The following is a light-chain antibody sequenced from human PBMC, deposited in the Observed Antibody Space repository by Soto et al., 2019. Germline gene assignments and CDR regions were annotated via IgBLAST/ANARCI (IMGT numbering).Light chain of an antibody. Sequence: IQMTQSPSSLSESLGARVTITCRARQRLESYLNWYHQKPGKAPKLLITGASSLQSGVPSRFSGSRAETDFTLTISGIQPADFGTYFCQQTYSTPVTFGQGTRLDMK. J-gene: IGKJ5*01. CDR3: QQTYSTPVT. V-gene: IGKV1-39*01. CDR1: QRLESY. CDR2: GAS.